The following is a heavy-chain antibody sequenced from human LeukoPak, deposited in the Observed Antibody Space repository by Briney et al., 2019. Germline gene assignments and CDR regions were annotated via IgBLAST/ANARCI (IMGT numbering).Heavy chain of an antibody. Sequence: TGGSLRLSCAASGFTFSSYSMNWVRQAPGKGLEWVSSISSSSSYIYYADSVKGRFTISRDNAKNSLYLQMSSLRAEDTAVYYCARVNYVVPAALKAYYFDFWGQGTLVTVSS. V-gene: IGHV3-21*01. D-gene: IGHD2-2*01. CDR1: GFTFSSYS. J-gene: IGHJ4*02. CDR2: ISSSSSYI. CDR3: ARVNYVVPAALKAYYFDF.